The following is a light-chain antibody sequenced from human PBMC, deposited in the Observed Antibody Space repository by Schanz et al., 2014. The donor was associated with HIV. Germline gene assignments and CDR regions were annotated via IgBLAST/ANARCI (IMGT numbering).Light chain of an antibody. J-gene: IGLJ3*02. CDR3: CSYAGDYWV. CDR1: SSDVGGYNY. V-gene: IGLV2-8*01. Sequence: QSALTQPASVAGSPGQSITISCTGTSSDVGGYNYVSWYQQHPGKAPKLMIYDVSNRPSGVPDRFSGSKSGNTASLTVSGLQAEDEADYYCCSYAGDYWVFGGGTKLTVL. CDR2: DVS.